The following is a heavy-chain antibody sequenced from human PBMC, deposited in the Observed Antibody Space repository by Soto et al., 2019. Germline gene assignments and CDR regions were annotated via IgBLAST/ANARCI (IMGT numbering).Heavy chain of an antibody. J-gene: IGHJ4*02. CDR1: GGSISNTNYY. CDR3: ASSGGDYAGPFDY. D-gene: IGHD4-17*01. CDR2: IYYSGST. V-gene: IGHV4-39*02. Sequence: QLQLQESGPGLVKPSETLSLTCTVSGGSISNTNYYWGWIRQPPGKGLEWIGSIYYSGSTFYNPSXXXRXXISVDTSKNHFSLQLTSVTAPDTAVYYCASSGGDYAGPFDYWGQGTLVTVSS.